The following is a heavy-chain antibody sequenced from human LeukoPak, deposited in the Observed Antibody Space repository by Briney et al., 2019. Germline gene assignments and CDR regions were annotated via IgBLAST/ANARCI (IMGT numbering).Heavy chain of an antibody. D-gene: IGHD1-20*01. CDR2: IYPGDSYT. CDR1: GYSFTSYW. V-gene: IGHV5-51*01. Sequence: GESLKISCKGSGYSFTSYWIVWVRQMPGKGLECVGIIYPGDSYTRYSPSFQGQVTISAAKSISTAFLHWSSLKASDTAMYYCATRGITGTTSQLYNRFDPWGQGPLVTVSS. CDR3: ATRGITGTTSQLYNRFDP. J-gene: IGHJ5*02.